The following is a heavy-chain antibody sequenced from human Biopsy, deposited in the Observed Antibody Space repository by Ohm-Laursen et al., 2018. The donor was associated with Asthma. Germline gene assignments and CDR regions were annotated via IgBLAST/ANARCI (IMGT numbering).Heavy chain of an antibody. CDR2: VPSDGLNK. Sequence: SLRLSCAASGFVFTPCAMHWVRQGPGKGLEWVALVPSDGLNKYYEDSVKGRFTISRDISRNRLYLQINRLTVEDPAVYFCARQSGQGYGDSRGFDIWGQGTKVAVSS. V-gene: IGHV3-30*03. J-gene: IGHJ3*02. D-gene: IGHD3-22*01. CDR1: GFVFTPCA. CDR3: ARQSGQGYGDSRGFDI.